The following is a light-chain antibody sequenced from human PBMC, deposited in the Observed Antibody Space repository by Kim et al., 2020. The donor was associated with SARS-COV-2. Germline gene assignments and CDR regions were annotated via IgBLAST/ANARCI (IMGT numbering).Light chain of an antibody. CDR1: NIKTNN. CDR2: KDS. CDR3: QVWDSGTWV. V-gene: IGLV3-9*01. Sequence: SVALRPKARLTCGGNNIKTNNVTWYRQEPGQARVLVMYKDSKRPSGIPGRFSGSNSGNTATLSISRAQAGDEADYYCQVWDSGTWVFGGGTQLTVL. J-gene: IGLJ3*02.